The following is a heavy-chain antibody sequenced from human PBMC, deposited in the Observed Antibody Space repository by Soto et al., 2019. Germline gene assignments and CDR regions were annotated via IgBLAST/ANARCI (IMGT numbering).Heavy chain of an antibody. CDR2: ISYDGSNK. CDR3: AKQLASLLYSSGLLDY. Sequence: QVQLVESGGGVVQPGRSLRLSCAASGFAVSSYGMHWVRQAPGKGLEWVAVISYDGSNKYYADSVKGRFTIARDNSTNTLYLQMNSLRAEDTAVYYCAKQLASLLYSSGLLDYWGQGTLVTVSS. D-gene: IGHD6-19*01. J-gene: IGHJ4*02. CDR1: GFAVSSYG. V-gene: IGHV3-30*18.